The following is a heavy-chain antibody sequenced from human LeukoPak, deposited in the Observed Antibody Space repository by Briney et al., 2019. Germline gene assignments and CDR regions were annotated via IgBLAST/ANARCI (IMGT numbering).Heavy chain of an antibody. CDR1: GYTFSSYA. D-gene: IGHD3-16*01. CDR2: ISGSGGST. J-gene: IGHJ6*02. Sequence: GGSLRLSCAASGYTFSSYAMSWVRQTPGKGLEWVSAISGSGGSTYYADSVKGRFTISRDNSKNTLYLQMNSLRAEDTAVYYCATDQGGPYYYHYYGMDVWGQGTTVTVSS. V-gene: IGHV3-23*01. CDR3: ATDQGGPYYYHYYGMDV.